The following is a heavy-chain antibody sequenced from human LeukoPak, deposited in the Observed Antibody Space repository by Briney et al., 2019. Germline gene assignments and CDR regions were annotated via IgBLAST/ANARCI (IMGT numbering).Heavy chain of an antibody. D-gene: IGHD3-10*01. J-gene: IGHJ4*02. CDR2: IYPGDSDT. Sequence: GESLKISCKGSGYSFTSYWIGWVRQMRGKGLEWMGIIYPGDSDTRYSPSFQVQVTISADKSISTAYLQWSSLQASDPAMYSCSRLQGDSGSYYFDYWGQRTQVAVSS. CDR1: GYSFTSYW. CDR3: SRLQGDSGSYYFDY. V-gene: IGHV5-51*01.